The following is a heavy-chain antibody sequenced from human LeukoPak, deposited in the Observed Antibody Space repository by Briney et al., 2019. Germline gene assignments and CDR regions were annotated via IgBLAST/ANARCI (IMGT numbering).Heavy chain of an antibody. CDR3: ARDYSSWSGIDY. CDR1: GYTFTVYY. J-gene: IGHJ4*02. D-gene: IGHD6-13*01. V-gene: IGHV1-2*06. Sequence: ASVNVSCKASGYTFTVYYMHWVRQAPGQGLEWMGRINPNSGGTNYAQKFQGRVTMTRDTSISTAYMELSRLRSDDTAVYYCARDYSSWSGIDYWGQGTLVTVSS. CDR2: INPNSGGT.